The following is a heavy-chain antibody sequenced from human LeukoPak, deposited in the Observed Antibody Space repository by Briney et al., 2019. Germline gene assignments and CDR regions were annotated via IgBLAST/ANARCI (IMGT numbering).Heavy chain of an antibody. CDR3: ARVSSGMHQDYAFNI. V-gene: IGHV1-2*02. CDR1: GYTFTGYN. CDR2: INPNSGGT. J-gene: IGHJ3*02. Sequence: ASVKVSCKASGYTFTGYNMHWVPQAPGQGLEWMGWINPNSGGTNYAQKFQGRVTMTRDTSISPAYMELSRLRSDDTAVYYCARVSSGMHQDYAFNIVGQGRKLSDSS. D-gene: IGHD6-19*01.